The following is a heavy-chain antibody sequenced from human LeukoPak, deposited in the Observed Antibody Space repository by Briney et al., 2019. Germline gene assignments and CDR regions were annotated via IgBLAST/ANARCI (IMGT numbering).Heavy chain of an antibody. CDR2: IYYSGST. Sequence: SETLSLTCTVSGYSISSGYYWGWIRQPPGKGLEWIGSIYYSGSTYYNPSLKSRVTISVDTSKNQFSLKLSSVTAADTAVYYCAPIGLWGATPYDYWGQGTLVTVSS. V-gene: IGHV4-38-2*02. D-gene: IGHD1-26*01. CDR3: APIGLWGATPYDY. J-gene: IGHJ4*02. CDR1: GYSISSGYY.